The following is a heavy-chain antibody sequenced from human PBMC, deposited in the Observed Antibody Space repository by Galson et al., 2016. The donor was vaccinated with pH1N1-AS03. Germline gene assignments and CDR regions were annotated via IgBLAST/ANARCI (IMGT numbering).Heavy chain of an antibody. Sequence: SVKVSCKASGVSFNNYAINWLRQAPGQGLEWMGGIIPVFGTPNYAQQFHGRVTIMADKSTTTAYMELSSLRSEDTAVYYCARGQFDYDSSGYYSYWGQGTLFTVSS. D-gene: IGHD3-22*01. CDR1: GVSFNNYA. CDR2: IIPVFGTP. CDR3: ARGQFDYDSSGYYSY. V-gene: IGHV1-69*06. J-gene: IGHJ4*02.